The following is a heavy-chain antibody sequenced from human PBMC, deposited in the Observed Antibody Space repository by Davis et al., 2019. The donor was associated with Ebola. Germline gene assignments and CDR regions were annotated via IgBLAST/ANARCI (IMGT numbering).Heavy chain of an antibody. Sequence: ASVKVSCKASGYTFTSYAMHWVRQAPGQRLEWMGWINAGNGNTKYSQKFQGRVTITRDTSASTAYMELSSLRSEDTAVYYCARDRSVGATVRWNYYYGMDVWGQGTTVTVSS. CDR1: GYTFTSYA. J-gene: IGHJ6*02. CDR2: INAGNGNT. D-gene: IGHD1-26*01. V-gene: IGHV1-3*01. CDR3: ARDRSVGATVRWNYYYGMDV.